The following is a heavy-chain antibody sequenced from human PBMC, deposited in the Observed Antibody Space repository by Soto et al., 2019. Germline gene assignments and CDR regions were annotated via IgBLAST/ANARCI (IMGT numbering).Heavy chain of an antibody. CDR2: IYYSGST. J-gene: IGHJ4*02. CDR3: ARGYSSAWSRFDD. CDR1: GGSVSSGSYY. Sequence: SEALSLTCTVSGGSVSSGSYYWTWIRQPPGKGLEWIGYIYYSGSTNYNPSFKSRDTISVDTSRNQFSLKLSSVTAADTAVYYCARGYSSAWSRFDDWGQGTLVTVSS. D-gene: IGHD6-19*01. V-gene: IGHV4-61*01.